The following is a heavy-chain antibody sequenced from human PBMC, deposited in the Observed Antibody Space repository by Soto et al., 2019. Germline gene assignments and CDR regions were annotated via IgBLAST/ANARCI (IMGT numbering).Heavy chain of an antibody. Sequence: LRLSCVASGFTFSRYAIHWVRQAPGKGLEWVAVIWYDGNNKYYADSVKGRFTISRDISKNSLYLQMNSLRAEDTAVYYCTTAERGKTGTRVWGQGTLVTVSS. CDR2: IWYDGNNK. CDR1: GFTFSRYA. J-gene: IGHJ4*02. CDR3: TTAERGKTGTRV. V-gene: IGHV3-33*01. D-gene: IGHD1-1*01.